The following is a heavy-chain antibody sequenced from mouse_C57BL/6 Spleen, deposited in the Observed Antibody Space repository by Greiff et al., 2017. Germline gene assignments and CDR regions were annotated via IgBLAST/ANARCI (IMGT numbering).Heavy chain of an antibody. CDR2: IYPGSGDT. CDR3: ASNYYCNYEEGVCYARNY. D-gene: IGHD2-1*01. J-gene: IGHJ4*01. Sequence: LQEPGAELVRPGASVKMSCKASGYTFTSYYMHWVKQTPRQGLEWIGVIYPGSGDTTYNEKFKGKATLTVDKYSSTAYMQLSSLTSEDSAVXFCASNYYCNYEEGVCYARNYWGQGTSVTVSS. CDR1: GYTFTSYY. V-gene: IGHV1-12*01.